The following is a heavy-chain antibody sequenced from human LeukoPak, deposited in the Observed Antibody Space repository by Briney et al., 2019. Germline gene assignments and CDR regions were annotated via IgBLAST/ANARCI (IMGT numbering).Heavy chain of an antibody. CDR1: GFTFGSYV. CDR2: ISGDGGT. Sequence: GGSLRLSCAASGFTFGSYVTSWVRQAPGKGPGWVSAISGDGGTYYADSVKGRFTISRDNSKNTLYLQMNSLGGEDTALYYCARYCGAASCSSGFDYWGQGTLVTVAS. J-gene: IGHJ4*02. CDR3: ARYCGAASCSSGFDY. V-gene: IGHV3-23*01. D-gene: IGHD2-15*01.